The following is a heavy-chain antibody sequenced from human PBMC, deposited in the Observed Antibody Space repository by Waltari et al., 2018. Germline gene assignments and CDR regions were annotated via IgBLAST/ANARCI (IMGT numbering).Heavy chain of an antibody. Sequence: QITLKESGPTLVKPTQTLTLTCTLSGFSLRSSGVGVCWIRQPPGKALEWLALIYWDDDERYSPSLKNRLTITKDPSKDHVVLTITNMDPVDTATFYCALFKKANQKCWCVVCYYPDYWGQGTLVTVSS. CDR2: IYWDDDE. D-gene: IGHD2-8*02. V-gene: IGHV2-5*02. CDR1: GFSLRSSGVG. J-gene: IGHJ4*02. CDR3: ALFKKANQKCWCVVCYYPDY.